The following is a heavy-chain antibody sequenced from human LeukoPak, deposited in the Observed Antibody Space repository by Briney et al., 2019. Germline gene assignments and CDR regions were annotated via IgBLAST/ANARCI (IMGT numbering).Heavy chain of an antibody. J-gene: IGHJ2*01. CDR3: ARRGSGASLEYYFDL. CDR1: GYSISSYY. V-gene: IGHV4-59*08. D-gene: IGHD1-14*01. CDR2: IHYTGST. Sequence: PSETLSLTCTVSGYSISSYYWSWIRLPPGKGLEWIGYIHYTGSTNYNPSLKSRVTISVDTSKNQFSLKLSSVTTADTAVYYCARRGSGASLEYYFDLWGRGTLVTVSS.